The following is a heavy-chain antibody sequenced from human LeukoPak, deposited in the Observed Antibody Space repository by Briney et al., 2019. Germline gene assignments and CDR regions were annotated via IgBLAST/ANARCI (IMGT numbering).Heavy chain of an antibody. D-gene: IGHD3-9*01. V-gene: IGHV5-51*01. CDR3: TRSYHYYDILTPKGNWFDP. CDR1: GYSFTNYW. CDR2: IYPSDSNT. Sequence: GESLKISCKGSGYSFTNYWIAWVRQMPGKGLEWMGIIYPSDSNTRYSPPFQGQVTISADRSISTAYLQWTSLKASDTAMYYCTRSYHYYDILTPKGNWFDPWGQGTLVTVSS. J-gene: IGHJ5*02.